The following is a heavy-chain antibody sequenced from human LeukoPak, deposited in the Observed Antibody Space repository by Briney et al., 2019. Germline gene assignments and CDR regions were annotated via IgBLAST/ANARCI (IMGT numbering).Heavy chain of an antibody. CDR1: GFTFSSYA. CDR3: AKVYYYGSATSRFYFDS. D-gene: IGHD3-10*01. Sequence: PGGSLRLSCAASGFTFSSYAMNWVRQAPGKGLEWVAGISGSGGSTYYADSVKGRFTISRDNSKDTLYLQMNSLSPEDTALFYCAKVYYYGSATSRFYFDSWGQGTLVIVSS. V-gene: IGHV3-23*01. CDR2: ISGSGGST. J-gene: IGHJ4*02.